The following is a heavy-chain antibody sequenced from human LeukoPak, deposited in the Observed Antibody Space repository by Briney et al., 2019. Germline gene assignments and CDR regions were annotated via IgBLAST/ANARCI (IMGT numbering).Heavy chain of an antibody. V-gene: IGHV3-7*03. CDR3: ARSSYSSSSSV. CDR1: GFTFSGFW. J-gene: IGHJ3*01. CDR2: INSDGSEG. D-gene: IGHD6-6*01. Sequence: GGSLRLSCAVSGFTFSGFWMSWSRQAPGKGLEWVASINSDGSEGYYADVVKGRFTISRDNARNSLYLQINSLRAEDTAVYYCARSSYSSSSSVWGQGTMVTVSS.